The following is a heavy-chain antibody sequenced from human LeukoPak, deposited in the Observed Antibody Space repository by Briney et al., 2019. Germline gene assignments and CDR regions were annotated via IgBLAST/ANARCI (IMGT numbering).Heavy chain of an antibody. Sequence: PGGSLRLSCAASGFTFSSYSMNWVRQAPGKGLEWVSSISSSSSYIYYADSVKGRFTISRDNSKNTLYLQMNSLRAEDTAVYYCARDGGRTSDFDYWGQGTLVTVSS. V-gene: IGHV3-21*01. CDR3: ARDGGRTSDFDY. CDR1: GFTFSSYS. CDR2: ISSSSSYI. J-gene: IGHJ4*02. D-gene: IGHD2-2*01.